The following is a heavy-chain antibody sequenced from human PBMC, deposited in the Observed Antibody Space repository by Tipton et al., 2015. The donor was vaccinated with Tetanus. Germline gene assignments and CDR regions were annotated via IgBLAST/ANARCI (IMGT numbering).Heavy chain of an antibody. CDR2: ISFDGADH. Sequence: SLRLSCVGSGFTFGHHALHWVRQAPGKGLEWVAVISFDGADHYYADSVKGRLTMSRDNSKNTMNFQLNSLTPEDTAVYYCARGSVTGQEVLETMSEQTYYHYYSMDVWGQGTTVTVSS. D-gene: IGHD3-3*01. J-gene: IGHJ6*02. V-gene: IGHV3-30*01. CDR3: ARGSVTGQEVLETMSEQTYYHYYSMDV. CDR1: GFTFGHHA.